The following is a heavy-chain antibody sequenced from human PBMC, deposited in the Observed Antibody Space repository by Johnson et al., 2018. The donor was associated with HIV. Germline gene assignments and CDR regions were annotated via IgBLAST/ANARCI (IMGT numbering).Heavy chain of an antibody. CDR2: IHYDGSNK. V-gene: IGHV3-33*08. CDR1: GFTFSSYG. CDR3: ARTARRYFVDAFDI. J-gene: IGHJ3*02. D-gene: IGHD3-9*01. Sequence: QVQLVESGGGVVQPGRSLRLSCAASGFTFSSYGMHWVRQAPGKGLEWVAFIHYDGSNKYYADSVKGRFTISRDNSKNTLYLQMNSLRAEDTAVYYCARTARRYFVDAFDIWGQGTIVTVSS.